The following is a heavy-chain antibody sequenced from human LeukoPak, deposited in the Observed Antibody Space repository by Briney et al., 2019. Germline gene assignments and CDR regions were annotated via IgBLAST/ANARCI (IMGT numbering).Heavy chain of an antibody. J-gene: IGHJ6*03. CDR2: INTNTGNP. CDR1: GYTFTSYA. V-gene: IGHV7-4-1*02. D-gene: IGHD6-13*01. Sequence: ASVKVSCKASGYTFTSYAMNWVRQAPGQGLEWMGWINTNTGNPTYAQGFIGRFVFSLDTSVSTAYLQISSLKAEDTAVYYCAGSIAAKAYYYYYYMDVWGKGTTVTVSS. CDR3: AGSIAAKAYYYYYYMDV.